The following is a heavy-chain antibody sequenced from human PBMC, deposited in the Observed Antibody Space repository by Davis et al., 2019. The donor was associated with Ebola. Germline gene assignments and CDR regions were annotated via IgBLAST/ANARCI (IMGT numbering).Heavy chain of an antibody. D-gene: IGHD6-19*01. CDR1: GYTFTNYY. CDR2: INPSAGST. J-gene: IGHJ6*04. Sequence: ASVKVSCKASGYTFTNYYMHWVRQAPGQGLEWMGIINPSAGSTSYAQKFQGRVTMTRDTSTSTVYMELSSLRSEDTAVYYCAKGGSGWPSDYSYGLGVWGKGTTVTVAS. V-gene: IGHV1-46*01. CDR3: AKGGSGWPSDYSYGLGV.